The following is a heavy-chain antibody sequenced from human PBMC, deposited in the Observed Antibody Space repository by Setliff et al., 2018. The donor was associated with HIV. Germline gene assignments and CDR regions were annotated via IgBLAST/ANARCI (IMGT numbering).Heavy chain of an antibody. CDR3: ARGSGGSREYYYYYMDV. J-gene: IGHJ6*03. V-gene: IGHV3-48*01. CDR1: GFIFSTYS. Sequence: SCAASGFIFSTYSMNWVRQAPGKGLEWVSNISSSSSAMYYADSVKGRFTISRDNAKNSLYLQMNSLRAEDTAVYYCARGSGGSREYYYYYMDVWGKGTTVTVSS. CDR2: ISSSSSAM. D-gene: IGHD2-15*01.